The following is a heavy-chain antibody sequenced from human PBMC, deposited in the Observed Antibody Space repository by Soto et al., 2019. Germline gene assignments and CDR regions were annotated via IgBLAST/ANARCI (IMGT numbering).Heavy chain of an antibody. Sequence: PSETLSLTCTVSGGSIGSGGYYWSWVRQNPRRGLEWIGNIYYSGNTYYNPSLKSRLTISVDTSKNQFSLNLSSVTAADTAVYYCARDRLMATAVTARHYFGLDVWGQGTTVTVSS. J-gene: IGHJ6*02. CDR1: GGSIGSGGYY. D-gene: IGHD5-18*01. CDR2: IYYSGNT. CDR3: ARDRLMATAVTARHYFGLDV. V-gene: IGHV4-31*03.